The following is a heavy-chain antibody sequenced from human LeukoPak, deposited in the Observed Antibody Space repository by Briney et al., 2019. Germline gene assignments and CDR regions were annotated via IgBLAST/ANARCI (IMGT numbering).Heavy chain of an antibody. CDR3: TRDIGVNVWGEWNY. CDR1: GFTFTTYW. J-gene: IGHJ4*02. D-gene: IGHD3-16*01. V-gene: IGHV3-7*01. CDR2: INQDGSEK. Sequence: GGSLRLSCAASGFTFTTYWMSWVRQAPGKVLEWVANINQDGSEKYYADSVKGRFTISRDNSKNTLYLQMNSLRAEDTAVYYCTRDIGVNVWGEWNYWGQGTLVTVSS.